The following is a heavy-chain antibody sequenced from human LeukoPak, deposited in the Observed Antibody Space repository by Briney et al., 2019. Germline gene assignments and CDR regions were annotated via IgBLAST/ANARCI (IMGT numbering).Heavy chain of an antibody. CDR2: ISGIDDRT. Sequence: PGGSLRLSCATSGFTFSTYAMSWVRQAPGKGLEGVSAISGIDDRTWYADSVKGRFTISRDNSKNTLYLQMNSLRAEDTAVYSCAKGGGYCSSATCWYYFDSWGQGTLVTVSS. CDR3: AKGGGYCSSATCWYYFDS. V-gene: IGHV3-23*01. J-gene: IGHJ4*02. D-gene: IGHD2-2*01. CDR1: GFTFSTYA.